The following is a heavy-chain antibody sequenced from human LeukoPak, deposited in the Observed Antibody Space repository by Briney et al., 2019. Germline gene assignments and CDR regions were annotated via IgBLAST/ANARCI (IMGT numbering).Heavy chain of an antibody. D-gene: IGHD6-13*01. CDR3: ARDRTAAGTGVSDY. CDR2: ISNSSSYI. V-gene: IGHV3-21*01. CDR1: GFTFSSYS. J-gene: IGHJ4*02. Sequence: GGSLRLSCAASGFTFSSYSMNWVRQAPGKGLEWVSSISNSSSYIYYADSVKGRFTISRDNAKNSLYLQMNSLRAEDTAVYYCARDRTAAGTGVSDYWGQGTLVTVSS.